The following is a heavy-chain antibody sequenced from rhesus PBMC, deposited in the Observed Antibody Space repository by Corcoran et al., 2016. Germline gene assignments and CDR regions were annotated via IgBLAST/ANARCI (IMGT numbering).Heavy chain of an antibody. CDR2: IYGSGGST. V-gene: IGHV4S11*01. CDR1: GASINSNY. D-gene: IGHD1-44*02. CDR3: ARGGGGATATGWDS. J-gene: IGHJ4*01. Sequence: QVQLQESGPGLVKPLETLSLTCAVSGASINSNYWSWIRQPTGKGLGWIGFIYGSGGSTNYNPSRKGRVTLSVTASKIQFSLGLTSVTAADTAVHYCARGGGGATATGWDSWGQGVLVTVSS.